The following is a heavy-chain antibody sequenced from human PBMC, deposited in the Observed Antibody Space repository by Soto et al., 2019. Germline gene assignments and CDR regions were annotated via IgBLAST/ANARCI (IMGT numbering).Heavy chain of an antibody. CDR1: GYTFTSYG. CDR3: AREGFTIFGVVISYNWFDP. V-gene: IGHV1-18*01. CDR2: ISAYNGNT. D-gene: IGHD3-3*01. J-gene: IGHJ5*02. Sequence: APVKVSCKASGYTFTSYGISWVRQAPGQGLEWMGWISAYNGNTNYAQKLQGRVTMTTDTSTSTAYMELRSLRADDTAVYYCAREGFTIFGVVISYNWFDPWGQGTLVTVSS.